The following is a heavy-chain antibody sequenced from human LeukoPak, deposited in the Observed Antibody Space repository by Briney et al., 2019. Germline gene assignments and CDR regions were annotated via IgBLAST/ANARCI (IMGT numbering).Heavy chain of an antibody. D-gene: IGHD3-22*01. Sequence: ASVKVSCKASGYTFTSYDINWVRQAIGQGLEWMGWRNPNSGNTGYAQKFQGRVTITRNTSISTAYMELRSLRSDDTAVYYCARDPEAAYYYDSSGYYPDYWGQGTLVTVSS. V-gene: IGHV1-8*03. J-gene: IGHJ4*02. CDR2: RNPNSGNT. CDR1: GYTFTSYD. CDR3: ARDPEAAYYYDSSGYYPDY.